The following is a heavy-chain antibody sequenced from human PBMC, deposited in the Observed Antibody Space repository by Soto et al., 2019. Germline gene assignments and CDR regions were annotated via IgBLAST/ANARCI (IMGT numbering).Heavy chain of an antibody. J-gene: IGHJ4*02. V-gene: IGHV2-5*02. CDR3: AHVSYDILPGSPEFDY. D-gene: IGHD3-9*01. CDR1: GFSLSTSGVG. Sequence: SGPTLVNPTQTLTLTCTFSGFSLSTSGVGVGWIRQPPGKALEWLALIYWDDDKRYSPSLKSRLTITKDTSKNQVVLTMTNMDPVDTATYYCAHVSYDILPGSPEFDYWGQGTLVTVSS. CDR2: IYWDDDK.